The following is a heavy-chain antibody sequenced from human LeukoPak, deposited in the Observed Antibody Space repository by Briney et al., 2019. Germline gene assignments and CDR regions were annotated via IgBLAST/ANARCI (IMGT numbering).Heavy chain of an antibody. CDR3: AHRQVAALSFDY. J-gene: IGHJ4*02. D-gene: IGHD6-19*01. CDR1: GFSLSTSGVG. V-gene: IGHV2-5*02. Sequence: SGPTLVKPTQTLTLTCTFSGFSLSTSGVGVGWIRQPPGKALEWLALIYWDDDKRYSPSLESRLTITKDTSKNRVVLTMTNMDPVDTATYYCAHRQVAALSFDYWGQGTLVTVSS. CDR2: IYWDDDK.